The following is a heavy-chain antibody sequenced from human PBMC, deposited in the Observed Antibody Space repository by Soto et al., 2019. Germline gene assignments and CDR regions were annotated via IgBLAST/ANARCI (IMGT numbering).Heavy chain of an antibody. CDR1: EFTFGGYC. J-gene: IGHJ4*02. D-gene: IGHD6-19*01. Sequence: LRXSCEGSEFTFGGYCISWVRQAPGKGLEWVADIKHDGSVQYYVDSVKGRFTISRDNAKKLLYLQMNGLRAEDTALYYCARAPYSNGWYRFDLWGQGALVTVSS. V-gene: IGHV3-7*03. CDR2: IKHDGSVQ. CDR3: ARAPYSNGWYRFDL.